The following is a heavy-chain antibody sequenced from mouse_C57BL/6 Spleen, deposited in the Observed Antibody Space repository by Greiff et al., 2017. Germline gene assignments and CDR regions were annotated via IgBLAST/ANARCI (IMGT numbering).Heavy chain of an antibody. J-gene: IGHJ3*01. CDR1: CYTFTSYW. CDR3: ARGAYYSNGGFAY. Sequence: QVQLQQPGAELVRPGSSVKLSCKASCYTFTSYWMDWVKQRPGQGLEWIGNIYPSDSETHYNQKFKDKATLTVDKSSSTAYMQLSSLTSEDSAVYYCARGAYYSNGGFAYWGQGTLVTVSA. D-gene: IGHD2-5*01. V-gene: IGHV1-61*01. CDR2: IYPSDSET.